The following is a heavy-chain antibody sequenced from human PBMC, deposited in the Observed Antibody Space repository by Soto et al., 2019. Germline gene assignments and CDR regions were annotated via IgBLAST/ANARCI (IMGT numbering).Heavy chain of an antibody. D-gene: IGHD5-12*01. CDR1: GYTFTSYG. J-gene: IGHJ6*02. CDR2: ISAYNGNT. Sequence: QVQLVQSGAEVKKPGASVKVSCKASGYTFTSYGISWVRQAPGQGLEWMGWISAYNGNTNYAQKLQGRVTMTTDTSTSTASMELRSLRSDDTAVYYCARTLRGYSGYDTYYYYGMDVWGQGTTVTVSS. CDR3: ARTLRGYSGYDTYYYYGMDV. V-gene: IGHV1-18*01.